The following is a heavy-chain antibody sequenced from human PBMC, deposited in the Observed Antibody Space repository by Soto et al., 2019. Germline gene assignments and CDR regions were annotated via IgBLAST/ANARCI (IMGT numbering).Heavy chain of an antibody. CDR1: GFTFSNAW. Sequence: EVQLVESGGGLVKPGGSLRLSCAASGFTFSNAWMSWVRQAPGKGLEWVGRIKSKTDGGATDYAATVKGRFTISSDDSKNTLYLQMNSLKTEDTAVYYCTTDLGYCSSTSCYRIFDYWGQGTLVTVAS. CDR2: IKSKTDGGAT. V-gene: IGHV3-15*01. D-gene: IGHD2-2*01. CDR3: TTDLGYCSSTSCYRIFDY. J-gene: IGHJ4*02.